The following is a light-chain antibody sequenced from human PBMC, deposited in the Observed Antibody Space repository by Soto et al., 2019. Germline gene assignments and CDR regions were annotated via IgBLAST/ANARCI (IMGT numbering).Light chain of an antibody. V-gene: IGLV1-40*01. Sequence: QSVLTQPPSVSGAPGQRVTISCTGSSSNIGAGYDVHWYQQLPGTAPKLLIYGNNNRPSGVPDRFSGSKSGTSASLAITGLQAEDEADYYCQSYDSSLSGGVVFGGGTKVTVL. CDR3: QSYDSSLSGGVV. J-gene: IGLJ2*01. CDR1: SSNIGAGYD. CDR2: GNN.